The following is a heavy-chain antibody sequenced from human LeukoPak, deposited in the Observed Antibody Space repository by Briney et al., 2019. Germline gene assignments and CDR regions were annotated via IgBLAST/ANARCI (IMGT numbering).Heavy chain of an antibody. CDR3: ARGATYGSGTSYTIYFDY. J-gene: IGHJ4*02. CDR1: GFTFSSYW. V-gene: IGHV3-7*03. D-gene: IGHD3-10*01. CDR2: IKQDGSEK. Sequence: GGSLRLSCAASGFTFSSYWMSWVRQAPGKGLEWVANIKQDGSEKYYVDSVKGRFTISRDNSKNTLYLQMNSLRAEDTAVYYCARGATYGSGTSYTIYFDYWGQGTLVTVSS.